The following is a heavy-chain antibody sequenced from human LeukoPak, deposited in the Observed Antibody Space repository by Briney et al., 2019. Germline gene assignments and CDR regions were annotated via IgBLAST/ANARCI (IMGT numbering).Heavy chain of an antibody. CDR2: IYSSGST. D-gene: IGHD6-13*01. Sequence: SQTLSLTCTVSGCSISSGGYYWSWNRQPAGKGREWIVRIYSSGSTTYNPSLKSRVTISVDASTNQFSLKLSSVTAADTAVYYCARGVGSSLYSNSFYFDYWGQGTLVTVSS. V-gene: IGHV4-61*02. CDR3: ARGVGSSLYSNSFYFDY. CDR1: GCSISSGGYY. J-gene: IGHJ4*02.